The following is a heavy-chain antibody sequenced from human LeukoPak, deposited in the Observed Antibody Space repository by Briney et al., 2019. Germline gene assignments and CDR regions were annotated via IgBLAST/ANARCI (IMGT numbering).Heavy chain of an antibody. D-gene: IGHD3-3*01. Sequence: PSETLSLTCTVSNGSISSYYWSWIRQPPGKGLEWIGYILYSEGANYNPSLKSRVSISVDTSKNQLSLKLTSVTAADTAVYYCARGPIFGVVYNWFDPWGRGTLVTVSS. CDR3: ARGPIFGVVYNWFDP. J-gene: IGHJ5*02. CDR1: NGSISSYY. V-gene: IGHV4-59*01. CDR2: ILYSEGA.